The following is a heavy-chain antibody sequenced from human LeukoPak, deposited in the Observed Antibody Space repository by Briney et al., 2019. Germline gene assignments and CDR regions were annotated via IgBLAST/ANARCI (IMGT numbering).Heavy chain of an antibody. Sequence: PGGSLRLSCAASGFTFSSYGMHWVRQAPGKGLEWVAVIWNDGSNKYYADSGKGRFTINRDNSKTTLYLKMNSLRAEDTAVYYCARDSITMVREKPRNWFGPWGQGTLVTVSS. D-gene: IGHD3-10*01. CDR2: IWNDGSNK. V-gene: IGHV3-33*01. J-gene: IGHJ5*02. CDR1: GFTFSSYG. CDR3: ARDSITMVREKPRNWFGP.